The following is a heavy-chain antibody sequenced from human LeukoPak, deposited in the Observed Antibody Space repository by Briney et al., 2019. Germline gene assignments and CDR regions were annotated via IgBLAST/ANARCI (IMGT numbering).Heavy chain of an antibody. J-gene: IGHJ4*02. CDR2: IYYSGST. CDR1: GGSINSYY. Sequence: SETLSLTCTVSGGSINSYYWSWIRQPPGKGLEWIGYIYYSGSTKYNPSLKSRVTISVDTSKNQFSLRLSSVTAPDTAMYDCARTGVVVVAARFDYWGQGTLVTVSS. CDR3: ARTGVVVVAARFDY. D-gene: IGHD2-15*01. V-gene: IGHV4-59*01.